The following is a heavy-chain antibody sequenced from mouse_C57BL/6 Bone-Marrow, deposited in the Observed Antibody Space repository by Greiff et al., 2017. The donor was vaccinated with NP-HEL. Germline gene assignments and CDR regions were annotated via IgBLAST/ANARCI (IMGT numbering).Heavy chain of an antibody. J-gene: IGHJ2*01. V-gene: IGHV14-4*01. Sequence: EVQLQQSGAELVRPGASVKLSCKASGFNIKDDYMHWVKQRPEQGLEWIGWIDPENGDTEYASKFQGKATITADTSSNTAYLQLSSLTSEDTAVYYCTPYGYDGYWGQGTTLTVSA. CDR3: TPYGYDGY. CDR2: IDPENGDT. D-gene: IGHD2-2*01. CDR1: GFNIKDDY.